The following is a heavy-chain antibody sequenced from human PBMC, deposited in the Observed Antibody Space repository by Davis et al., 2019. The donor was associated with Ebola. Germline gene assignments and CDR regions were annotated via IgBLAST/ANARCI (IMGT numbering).Heavy chain of an antibody. CDR3: ASDPFLYSSSWTGVDY. V-gene: IGHV3-7*03. D-gene: IGHD6-13*01. Sequence: GESLKISCAASGFTFSDYYMSWIRQARGKGLEWVANIKQDGSEKYYVDSVKGRFTISRDNAKNSLYLQMNSLRAEDTAVYYCASDPFLYSSSWTGVDYWGQGTLVTVSS. CDR2: IKQDGSEK. J-gene: IGHJ4*02. CDR1: GFTFSDYY.